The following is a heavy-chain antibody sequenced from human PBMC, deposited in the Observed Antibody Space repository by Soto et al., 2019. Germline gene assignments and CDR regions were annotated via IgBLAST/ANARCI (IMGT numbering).Heavy chain of an antibody. V-gene: IGHV1-69*13. CDR3: ARGASHDFWSGYPPLDYYYGMDV. J-gene: IGHJ6*02. CDR2: IIPIFGTA. CDR1: GGTFSSYA. D-gene: IGHD3-3*01. Sequence: ASVKVSCKASGGTFSSYAISWVRQAPGQGLEWMGGIIPIFGTANYAQKFQGRVTITADESTSTAYMELSSLRSEDTAVYYCARGASHDFWSGYPPLDYYYGMDVWGQGTTVPVPS.